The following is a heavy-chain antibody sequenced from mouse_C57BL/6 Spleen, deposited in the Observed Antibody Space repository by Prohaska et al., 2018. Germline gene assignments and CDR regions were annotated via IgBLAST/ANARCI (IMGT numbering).Heavy chain of an antibody. V-gene: IGHV1-50*01. CDR2: IDPSDSYT. Sequence: LSCKASGYTFTSYWMQWVKQRPGQGLEWIGEIDPSDSYTNYNQKFKGKATLTVDTSSSTAYMQLSSLTSEDSAVYYCARFLITTVVARYFDVWGTGTTVTVSS. CDR3: ARFLITTVVARYFDV. CDR1: GYTFTSYW. D-gene: IGHD1-1*01. J-gene: IGHJ1*03.